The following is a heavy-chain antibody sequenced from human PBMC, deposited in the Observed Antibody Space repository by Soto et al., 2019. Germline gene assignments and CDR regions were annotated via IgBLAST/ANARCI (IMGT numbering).Heavy chain of an antibody. D-gene: IGHD1-26*01. CDR1: GFSLTTSGAG. V-gene: IGHV2-5*01. CDR2: ISWKDDK. J-gene: IGHJ4*02. CDR3: AQRYGGNYYRWYFDF. Sequence: SGHTLVNPTQTLTMTCSFSGFSLTTSGAGVGWLRQPPGKALEWLALISWKDDKRYNPGLKNRLTITKDPSKNQVVLTMTNMDPVDTGTYYCAQRYGGNYYRWYFDFWGQGTLVTVSS.